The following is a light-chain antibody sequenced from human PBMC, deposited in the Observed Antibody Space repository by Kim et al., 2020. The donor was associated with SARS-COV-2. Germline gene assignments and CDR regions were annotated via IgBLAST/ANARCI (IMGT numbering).Light chain of an antibody. CDR3: NSRDSSVNHLV. CDR2: GKN. CDR1: SLRSYY. V-gene: IGLV3-19*01. J-gene: IGLJ3*02. Sequence: SSELTQDPAVSVALGQTVRITCQGDSLRSYYASWYQQKPGQAPVLVIYGKNNQPSGIPDRFSGSSSGNTASLTITGAQAEDEADYYCNSRDSSVNHLVFGGGTRLTFL.